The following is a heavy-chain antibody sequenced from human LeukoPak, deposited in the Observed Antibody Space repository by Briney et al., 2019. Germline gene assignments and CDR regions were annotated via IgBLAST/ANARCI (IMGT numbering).Heavy chain of an antibody. CDR1: GFAFNYYS. Sequence: GGSLRLSCAASGFAFNYYSMNWVRQAPGKGLEWISYISSTSSTTSYAESVKGRFTISRDNAKNTLYLQMNSLRAEDTAVYYCAKLGEQWLVLYYFDYWGQGTLVTVSS. V-gene: IGHV3-48*01. CDR2: ISSTSSTT. J-gene: IGHJ4*02. CDR3: AKLGEQWLVLYYFDY. D-gene: IGHD6-19*01.